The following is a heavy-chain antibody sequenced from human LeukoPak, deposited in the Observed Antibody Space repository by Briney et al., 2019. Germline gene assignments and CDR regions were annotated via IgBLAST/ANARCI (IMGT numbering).Heavy chain of an antibody. D-gene: IGHD5-12*01. V-gene: IGHV4-38-2*02. CDR2: IYHSGST. J-gene: IGHJ5*02. CDR1: GYSISSGYY. Sequence: PSETLSLTCTVSGYSISSGYYWGWIRQPPGKGLEWIGSIYHSGSTYYNPSLKSRVTISVDTSKNQFSLKLSSVTAADTAVYYCAGVQRGYSGRTTPQNNWFDPWGQGTLVTVSS. CDR3: AGVQRGYSGRTTPQNNWFDP.